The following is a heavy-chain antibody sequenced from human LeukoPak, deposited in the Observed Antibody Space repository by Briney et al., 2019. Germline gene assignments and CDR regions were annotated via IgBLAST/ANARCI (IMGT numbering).Heavy chain of an antibody. CDR1: GFTFDDYG. Sequence: PGGSLRLSCVASGFTFDDYGMSWVRQAPGKGLEWVSGVSWNGVSTNYAESVKGRFTISRDNAKNSLYLQMNSLRVEDTAFYYCARNRKDRTGTPSGDGDYWGQGTLVTVSS. CDR3: ARNRKDRTGTPSGDGDY. J-gene: IGHJ4*02. D-gene: IGHD1-1*01. V-gene: IGHV3-20*04. CDR2: VSWNGVST.